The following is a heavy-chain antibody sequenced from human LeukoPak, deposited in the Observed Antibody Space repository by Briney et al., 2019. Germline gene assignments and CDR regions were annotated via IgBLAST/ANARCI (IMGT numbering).Heavy chain of an antibody. J-gene: IGHJ4*02. D-gene: IGHD1-7*01. Sequence: GRSLRLSCAASGFTFSSYGMHWVRQAPGKGLEWVAVIWYDGSNKYYADSVKGRFTISRDNSKNTLYLQMSSLRAEDTAVYYCARRLNYSDYWGQGTLVTVSS. CDR1: GFTFSSYG. CDR2: IWYDGSNK. V-gene: IGHV3-33*01. CDR3: ARRLNYSDY.